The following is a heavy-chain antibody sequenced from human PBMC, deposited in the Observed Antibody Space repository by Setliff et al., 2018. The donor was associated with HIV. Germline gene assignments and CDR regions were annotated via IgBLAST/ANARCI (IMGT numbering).Heavy chain of an antibody. Sequence: ETLSLTCTVSGGSISSSSYYWGWIRQPPGKGLEWVSAISGSGGSTYCADSVKGRFTISRDNSKNTLYLQMNSLRAEDTAVYYCAKAGRRDIVVVPAPRAPNSWGQGILVTVSS. V-gene: IGHV3-23*01. CDR3: AKAGRRDIVVVPAPRAPNS. D-gene: IGHD2-2*01. J-gene: IGHJ4*02. CDR1: GGSISSSSYY. CDR2: ISGSGGST.